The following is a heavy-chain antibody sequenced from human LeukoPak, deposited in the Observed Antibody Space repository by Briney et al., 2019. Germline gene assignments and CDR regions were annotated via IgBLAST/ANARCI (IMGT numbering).Heavy chain of an antibody. CDR3: AKSAYYDASGYYREYYFDY. D-gene: IGHD3-22*01. CDR1: GFTFSSYW. V-gene: IGHV3-7*03. CDR2: IKQDGSEK. J-gene: IGHJ4*02. Sequence: GGSLRLSCAASGFTFSSYWMSWVRQAPGKGLEWVANIKQDGSEKYYVDSAKGRFTISRDKTKNTLYLQMNSLRAEDTAVYYCAKSAYYDASGYYREYYFDYWGQGTLVTVSS.